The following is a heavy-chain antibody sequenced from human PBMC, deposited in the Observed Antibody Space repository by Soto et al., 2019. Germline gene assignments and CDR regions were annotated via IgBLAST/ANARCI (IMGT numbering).Heavy chain of an antibody. J-gene: IGHJ4*02. D-gene: IGHD6-6*01. CDR3: AESSIAAPSGRY. Sequence: QVQLQESGPGLVKPSETLSLTCTVSGGSISSYYWSWIRQPPGKGLEWIGYIYYSGSANYNPSLKSRVTISGDTSKNQFSLKLTSVAAEDTAVYYCAESSIAAPSGRYSGQGTLVTVSS. V-gene: IGHV4-59*01. CDR2: IYYSGSA. CDR1: GGSISSYY.